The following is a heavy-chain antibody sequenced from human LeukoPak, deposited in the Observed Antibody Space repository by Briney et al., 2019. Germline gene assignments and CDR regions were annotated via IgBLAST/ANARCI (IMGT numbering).Heavy chain of an antibody. CDR3: AREGDGYTAGAFDI. J-gene: IGHJ3*02. V-gene: IGHV1-2*02. D-gene: IGHD5-24*01. Sequence: ASVKVSCKASGYTFTGYYMHWVRQAPGQGLEWMGWINPNSGGTNYAQKFQVRGTMTRDTSISTAYMELSRLRSDDTAVYYCAREGDGYTAGAFDIWGQGTMVTVSS. CDR1: GYTFTGYY. CDR2: INPNSGGT.